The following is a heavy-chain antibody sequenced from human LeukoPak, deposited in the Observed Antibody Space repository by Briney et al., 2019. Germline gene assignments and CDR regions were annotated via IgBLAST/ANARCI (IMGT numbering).Heavy chain of an antibody. CDR2: IYYTGKT. CDR1: GDSVSNGNYY. J-gene: IGHJ4*02. D-gene: IGHD3-10*01. Sequence: SESLSLTCTVSGDSVSNGNYYWSWLRQPPGKALEWIGYIYYTGKTYYNPSLEGRVTILVDTSRNHFSVKLSSVTAADTAVYYCARSQNYYGSGDHWSQGTLVTVSS. V-gene: IGHV4-61*03. CDR3: ARSQNYYGSGDH.